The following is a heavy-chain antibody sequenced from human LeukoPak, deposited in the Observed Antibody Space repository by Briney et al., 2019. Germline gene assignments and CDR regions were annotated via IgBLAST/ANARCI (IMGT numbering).Heavy chain of an antibody. CDR2: ISSSSSYI. J-gene: IGHJ5*02. Sequence: GGSLRLSCAASGFTFSSYSMNWVRQAPGKGLEWVSSISSSSSYIYCADSVKGRFTISRDNAKNSLYLQMNSLRAEDTAVYYCARGIAVADPVDNWFDPWGQGTLVTVSS. V-gene: IGHV3-21*01. CDR3: ARGIAVADPVDNWFDP. CDR1: GFTFSSYS. D-gene: IGHD6-19*01.